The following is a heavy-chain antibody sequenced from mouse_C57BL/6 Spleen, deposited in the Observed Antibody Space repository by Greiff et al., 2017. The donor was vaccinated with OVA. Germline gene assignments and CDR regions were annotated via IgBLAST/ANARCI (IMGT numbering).Heavy chain of an antibody. V-gene: IGHV1-80*01. CDR1: GYAFSSYW. J-gene: IGHJ2*01. D-gene: IGHD2-2*01. CDR3: ARAYGHDGKNYFDY. Sequence: VQLQQSGAELVKPGASVKISCKASGYAFSSYWMNWVKQRPGKGLEWIGQIYPGDGDTNYNGKFKGKATLTADKSSSTAYMQLSSLTSEDSAVYFCARAYGHDGKNYFDYWGQGTTLTVSS. CDR2: IYPGDGDT.